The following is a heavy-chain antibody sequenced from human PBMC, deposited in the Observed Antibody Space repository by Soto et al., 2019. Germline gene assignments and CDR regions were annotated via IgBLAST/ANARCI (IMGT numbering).Heavy chain of an antibody. J-gene: IGHJ1*01. Sequence: GGSLRLSCAASGFIVSGYYMSWVRQAPGKGLECVAILDRGDITYYADSVKGRFTISRDNSKNTVYLQMNSLRAEDTAMYYCAKDGALRSFQHWGQGALVTVSS. CDR3: AKDGALRSFQH. CDR1: GFIVSGYY. CDR2: LDRGDIT. D-gene: IGHD4-17*01. V-gene: IGHV3-53*01.